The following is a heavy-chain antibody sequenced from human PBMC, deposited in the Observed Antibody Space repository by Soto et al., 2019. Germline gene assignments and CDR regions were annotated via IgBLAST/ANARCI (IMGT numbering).Heavy chain of an antibody. V-gene: IGHV4-34*01. CDR3: ARTRGFRHHYYYGMAV. Sequence: PSETLSLTCAVYGGSFSGYYWSWIRQPPGKGLEWIGEINHSGSTNYNPSLKSRVTISVDTSKNQFSLKLSSVTAADTAVYYCARTRGFRHHYYYGMAVWGQGTTVTVSS. J-gene: IGHJ6*02. D-gene: IGHD3-10*01. CDR1: GGSFSGYY. CDR2: INHSGST.